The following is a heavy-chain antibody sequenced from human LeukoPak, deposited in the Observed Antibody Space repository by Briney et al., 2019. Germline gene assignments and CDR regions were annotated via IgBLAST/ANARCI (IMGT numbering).Heavy chain of an antibody. Sequence: GGSLRLSCAASGFTFNTYGMNWVRQAPGKGLEWVSTINYSGRNTYYADSVKGRFTISRDNSKNTLYLQMNSLRAEDTAIYYCAKDSPYGSGYQYYLDFWGQGTLVTVSS. V-gene: IGHV3-23*01. CDR2: INYSGRNT. CDR3: AKDSPYGSGYQYYLDF. J-gene: IGHJ4*02. D-gene: IGHD3-10*01. CDR1: GFTFNTYG.